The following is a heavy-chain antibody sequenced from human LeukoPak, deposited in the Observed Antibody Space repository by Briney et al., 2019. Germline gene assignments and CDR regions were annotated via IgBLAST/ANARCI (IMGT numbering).Heavy chain of an antibody. CDR1: GITLSNYG. D-gene: IGHD3-22*01. CDR2: ISDSGGRT. Sequence: PGGSLRLSCAVSGITLSNYGMSWVRQAPGKGLEWVAGISDSGGRTNYADSVKGRFTISRDNPKNTIYLQMNSLRADDTAVYFCAKRGVVIRVILVGFHKEAYYFDSWGQGALVTASS. V-gene: IGHV3-23*01. CDR3: AKRGVVIRVILVGFHKEAYYFDS. J-gene: IGHJ4*02.